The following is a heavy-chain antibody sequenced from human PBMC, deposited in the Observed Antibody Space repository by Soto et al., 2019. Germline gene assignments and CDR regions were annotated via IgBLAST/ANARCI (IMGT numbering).Heavy chain of an antibody. J-gene: IGHJ4*02. Sequence: SETLSLTCTVSGGSISNHYWSWIRQPPGKGLEWIGYIYYSGSTNYNPSLKSRVTISVDTSKNQFSLKLSSVTAADTAVYYCARERPTYYYDSSGVIDYWGQGTLVTVSS. CDR3: ARERPTYYYDSSGVIDY. CDR2: IYYSGST. CDR1: GGSISNHY. D-gene: IGHD3-22*01. V-gene: IGHV4-59*11.